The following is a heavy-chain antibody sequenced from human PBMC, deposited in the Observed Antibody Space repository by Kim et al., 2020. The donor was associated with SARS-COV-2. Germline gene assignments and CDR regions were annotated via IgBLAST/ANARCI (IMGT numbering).Heavy chain of an antibody. CDR2: IAYDGGFK. J-gene: IGHJ4*02. CDR3: AKVRLVGADGTKFPFFDY. Sequence: GGSLRLSCAASGFSFSSYGMHWVLRAPGKGLEWVAVIAYDGGFKYYGDSVKGRVTISRDNSKDTLYLEMNSLRDEDTAVYHCAKVRLVGADGTKFPFFDYWGQGTQVTVSA. V-gene: IGHV3-30*18. CDR1: GFSFSSYG. D-gene: IGHD6-13*01.